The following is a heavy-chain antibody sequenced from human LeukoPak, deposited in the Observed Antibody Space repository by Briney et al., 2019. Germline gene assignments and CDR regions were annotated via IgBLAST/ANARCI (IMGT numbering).Heavy chain of an antibody. CDR2: IYYSGST. CDR1: GGSISSYY. V-gene: IGHV4-59*01. J-gene: IGHJ4*02. Sequence: PSETLSLTCTVSGGSISSYYWSWIRQPPGKGLEWIRYIYYSGSTNYNPSLKSRVTISVDTSKNQFSLKLSSVTAADTAVYYCARDRRPNSGSFSGSFDYWGQGTLVTVSS. D-gene: IGHD1-26*01. CDR3: ARDRRPNSGSFSGSFDY.